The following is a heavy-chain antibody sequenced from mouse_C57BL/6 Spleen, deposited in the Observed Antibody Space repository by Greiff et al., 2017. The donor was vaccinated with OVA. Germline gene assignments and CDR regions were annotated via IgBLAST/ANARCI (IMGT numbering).Heavy chain of an antibody. CDR2: IYPGDGDT. V-gene: IGHV1-80*01. CDR1: GYAFSSYW. J-gene: IGHJ4*01. Sequence: QVQLQQSGAELVKPGASVKISCKASGYAFSSYWMNWVKQRPGKGLEWIGQIYPGDGDTNYNGKLKGKATLTADKSSSTVYMQLSSLTSEDSTVYFCARGWAQATLYYAMDYWGQGTSVTVSS. D-gene: IGHD3-2*02. CDR3: ARGWAQATLYYAMDY.